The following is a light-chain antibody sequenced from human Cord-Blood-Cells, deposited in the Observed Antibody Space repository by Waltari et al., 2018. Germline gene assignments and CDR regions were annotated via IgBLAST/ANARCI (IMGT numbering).Light chain of an antibody. CDR2: DVS. CDR1: SSDVGGYNY. J-gene: IGLJ3*02. V-gene: IGLV2-11*01. CDR3: CSYAGSYTLV. Sequence: QSALTQPRSVSGSPGQSVTIPCTGTSSDVGGYNYLSWYQQHPVKAPKLMIYDVSTRPSGVPDRFSGSKSGNTASLTISGLQAEDEADYYCCSYAGSYTLVFGGGTKLTVL.